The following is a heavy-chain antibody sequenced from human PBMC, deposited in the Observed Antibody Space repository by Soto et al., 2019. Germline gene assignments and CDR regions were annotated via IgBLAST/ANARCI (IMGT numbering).Heavy chain of an antibody. CDR2: IRSKGDGETT. CDR1: GFTFSNAW. CDR3: TTDQAGGYFYYFGVVV. D-gene: IGHD2-15*01. J-gene: IGHJ6*02. V-gene: IGHV3-15*01. Sequence: LGGSLRLSCAASGFTFSNAWMSWVRQAPGKGLEWVGRIRSKGDGETTDYAAPVRGRFTISRDDSKNTFFLQMNSLKAEDTAVYYCTTDQAGGYFYYFGVVVWGQGTTVTVSS.